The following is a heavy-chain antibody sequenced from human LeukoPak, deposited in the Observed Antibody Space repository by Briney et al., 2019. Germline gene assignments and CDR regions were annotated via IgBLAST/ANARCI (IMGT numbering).Heavy chain of an antibody. CDR3: ARQMNTVTADY. J-gene: IGHJ4*02. CDR2: INHSGST. Sequence: SETLSLTCAVYGGSFSGYYWSWIRQPPGKGLEWIGEINHSGSTNYNPSLKSRVTISVDTSKNQFSLRLSSVTAADTAVYYCARQMNTVTADYWGQGTLVTVSS. D-gene: IGHD4-17*01. CDR1: GGSFSGYY. V-gene: IGHV4-34*01.